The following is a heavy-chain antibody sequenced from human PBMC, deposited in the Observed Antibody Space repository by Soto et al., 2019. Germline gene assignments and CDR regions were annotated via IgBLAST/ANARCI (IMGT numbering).Heavy chain of an antibody. CDR2: IYYSGST. CDR1: GGSISSYY. Sequence: SETLSLTCTVCGGSISSYYWSWIRQPPGKGRGWMGCIYYSGSTNYNPSLKRRVTISVDTSKNQFSLKLSSVTAADTAVYYCARARDYDSSGYYSPPEIFLGYYFDYWGQGTLVTVS. D-gene: IGHD3-22*01. V-gene: IGHV4-59*01. CDR3: ARARDYDSSGYYSPPEIFLGYYFDY. J-gene: IGHJ4*02.